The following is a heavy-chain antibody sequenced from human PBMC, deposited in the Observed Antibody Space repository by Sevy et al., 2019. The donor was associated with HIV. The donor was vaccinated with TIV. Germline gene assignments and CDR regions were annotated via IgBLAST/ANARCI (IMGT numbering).Heavy chain of an antibody. J-gene: IGHJ4*02. Sequence: GESLKISCKGSGYNFTTYWIAWVRQMPGKGLECVGFSYPCDSDTQYIPSFQGQVTISADKSISSAYLQWNSLTASDTAMYYCARFPSLSGSSSSDYWGQGTLVTVSS. CDR3: ARFPSLSGSSSSDY. CDR1: GYNFTTYW. D-gene: IGHD3-10*01. CDR2: SYPCDSDT. V-gene: IGHV5-51*01.